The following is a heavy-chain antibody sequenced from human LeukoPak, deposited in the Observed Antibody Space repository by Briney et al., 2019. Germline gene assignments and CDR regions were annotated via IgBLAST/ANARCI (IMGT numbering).Heavy chain of an antibody. CDR3: ARSRVFRDAFDI. D-gene: IGHD3-10*02. J-gene: IGHJ3*02. CDR1: GGSFSGYY. Sequence: SETLSLTCAVYGGSFSGYYWSWIRQPPGKGLEWIGEINHSGSTNYNPSLRSRVTISVDTSKNQFSLKLSSVTAADTAVYYCARSRVFRDAFDIWGQGTMVTVSS. CDR2: INHSGST. V-gene: IGHV4-34*01.